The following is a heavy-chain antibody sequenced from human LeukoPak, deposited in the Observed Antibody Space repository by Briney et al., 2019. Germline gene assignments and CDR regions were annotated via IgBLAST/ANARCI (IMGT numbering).Heavy chain of an antibody. CDR1: GGSISTYY. J-gene: IGHJ4*02. Sequence: SDPVSLTCTVSGGSISTYYWIWIRQPTGKALEWSGYIYYRGSKNYNPSLKSRVTISVDTSKKQFSLKLSSVTAADTAVYYCARDDCSGGSCYSGYFDYWGQGTLVTVSS. CDR2: IYYRGSK. D-gene: IGHD2-15*01. CDR3: ARDDCSGGSCYSGYFDY. V-gene: IGHV4-59*01.